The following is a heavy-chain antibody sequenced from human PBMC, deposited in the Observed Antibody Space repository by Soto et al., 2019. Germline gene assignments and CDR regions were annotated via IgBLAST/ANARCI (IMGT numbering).Heavy chain of an antibody. CDR3: ARVGGYRAYGEFDY. V-gene: IGHV4-61*01. Sequence: SETLSLTCTVSGGSVSSSRYYWSWIRQPPGKGLEWIGYIYYSGSTNYNPSLKSRLTMSIDTSKHQFSLKLTSVTAADAAVYYCARVGGYRAYGEFDYWGQGTLVTVSS. D-gene: IGHD5-12*01. J-gene: IGHJ4*02. CDR2: IYYSGST. CDR1: GGSVSSSRYY.